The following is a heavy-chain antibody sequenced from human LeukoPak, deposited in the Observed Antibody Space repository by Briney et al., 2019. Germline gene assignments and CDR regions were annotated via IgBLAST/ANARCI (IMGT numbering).Heavy chain of an antibody. CDR3: ARHKYYDSSFDY. V-gene: IGHV4-38-2*01. D-gene: IGHD3-22*01. CDR1: GYSISSGYY. Sequence: SETLSLTCAVSGYSISSGYYWGWIRQPPEKGLEWIGSIYHSGSTYYNPSLKSRVTISVDTSKNQFSLKLSSVTAADTAVYYCARHKYYDSSFDYWGQGTLVTVSS. J-gene: IGHJ4*02. CDR2: IYHSGST.